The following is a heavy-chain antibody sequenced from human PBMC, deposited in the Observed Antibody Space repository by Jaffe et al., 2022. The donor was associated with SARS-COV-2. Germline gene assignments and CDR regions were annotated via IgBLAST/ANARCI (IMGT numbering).Heavy chain of an antibody. Sequence: EVQLLESGGGLVQPGGSLRLSCAASGFTFSSYAMSWVRQAPGKGLEWVSAISGSGGSTYYADSVKGRFTISRDNSKNTLYLQMNSLRAEDTAVYYCAKSVGGIAAAGTNYYYYGMDVWGQGTTVTVSS. D-gene: IGHD6-13*01. CDR1: GFTFSSYA. V-gene: IGHV3-23*01. J-gene: IGHJ6*02. CDR3: AKSVGGIAAAGTNYYYYGMDV. CDR2: ISGSGGST.